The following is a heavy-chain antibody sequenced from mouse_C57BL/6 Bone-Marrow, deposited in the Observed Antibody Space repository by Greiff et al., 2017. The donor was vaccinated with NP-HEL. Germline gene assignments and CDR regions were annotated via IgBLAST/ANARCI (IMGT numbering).Heavy chain of an antibody. CDR2: ISDGGSYT. Sequence: EVKVVESGGGLVKPGGSLKLSCAASGFTFSSCAMSWVRQTPEKRLEWVATISDGGSYTYYPDNVKGRFTISRDNAKNNLYLQMSHLKSEDTAMYYCARDGGYWGQGTTLTVSS. CDR3: ARDGGY. V-gene: IGHV5-4*01. J-gene: IGHJ2*01. CDR1: GFTFSSCA.